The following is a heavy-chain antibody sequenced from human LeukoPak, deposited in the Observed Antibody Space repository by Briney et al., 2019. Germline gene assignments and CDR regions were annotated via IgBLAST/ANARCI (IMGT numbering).Heavy chain of an antibody. J-gene: IGHJ6*03. CDR2: TSSSDAGT. V-gene: IGHV3-23*01. CDR1: GFPLSSYA. D-gene: IGHD6-19*01. Sequence: GGSLRLSCAASGFPLSSYAMSWVRQAPGKGLEWVSATSSSDAGTYYADSVRGRFTISRDNSKNTLYLQMNSLRAEDTAVYYCAREAVHYYYYYYMDVWGKGTTVTVSS. CDR3: AREAVHYYYYYYMDV.